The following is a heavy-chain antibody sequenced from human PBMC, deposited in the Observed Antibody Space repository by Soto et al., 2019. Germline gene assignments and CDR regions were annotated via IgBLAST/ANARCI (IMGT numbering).Heavy chain of an antibody. CDR1: GGSISSYY. CDR2: IYTSGST. Sequence: SETLSLTCTVSGGSISSYYWSWIRQPAGKGLEWIGRIYTSGSTNYNPSLKSRVTMSVDTSKNQFSLKLSSVTAADTAVYYCARDGYYDFWSGYCIYGMDVWGQGTTVTVSS. CDR3: ARDGYYDFWSGYCIYGMDV. D-gene: IGHD3-3*01. V-gene: IGHV4-4*07. J-gene: IGHJ6*02.